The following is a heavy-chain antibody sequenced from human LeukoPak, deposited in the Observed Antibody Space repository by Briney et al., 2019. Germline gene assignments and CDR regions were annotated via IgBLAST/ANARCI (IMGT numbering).Heavy chain of an antibody. CDR2: IYYSGST. V-gene: IGHV4-61*01. CDR1: XXXXNXXSYX. CDR3: ARAAYSGSYHSDY. J-gene: IGHJ4*02. Sequence: XLXLTCTXXXXXXNXXSYXXXWXRQXXXXXXXXIVYIYYSGSTNYNPSLKSRVTISVDTSKNQFSLKLSSVTAADTAVYYCARAAYSGSYHSDYWGQGTLVTVSS. D-gene: IGHD1-26*01.